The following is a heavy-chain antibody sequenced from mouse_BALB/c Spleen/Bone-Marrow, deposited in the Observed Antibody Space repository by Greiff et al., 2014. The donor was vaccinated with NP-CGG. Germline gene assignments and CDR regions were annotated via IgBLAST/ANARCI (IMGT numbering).Heavy chain of an antibody. V-gene: IGHV2-4-1*01. D-gene: IGHD2-4*01. J-gene: IGHJ3*01. CDR2: IWSGGST. CDR3: ARNKNDYDGTLAY. Sequence: QVQLKQSGPGLVQPSQSLSITCTVSGFSLTSYGVHWVRQSPGKGLEWLGVIWSGGSTDYNAAFISRLSISKDNSKSQVFFKMNSLQADDTAIYYCARNKNDYDGTLAYWGQGTLVTVFA. CDR1: GFSLTSYG.